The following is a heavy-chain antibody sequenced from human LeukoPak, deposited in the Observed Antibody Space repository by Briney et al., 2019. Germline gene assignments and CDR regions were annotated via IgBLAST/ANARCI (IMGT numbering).Heavy chain of an antibody. D-gene: IGHD6-25*01. V-gene: IGHV4-30-4*01. CDR1: GGSISSGDYY. CDR2: IHQSGDT. Sequence: SETLSLTCTVSGGSISSGDYYWSWIRQPPGKGLEWIGYIHQSGDTYQNPSLRGRVTVSLDRSKNEFYLKLNSVTAADTAVYYCARLIAADPQLDYWGQGTLVTVSS. J-gene: IGHJ4*02. CDR3: ARLIAADPQLDY.